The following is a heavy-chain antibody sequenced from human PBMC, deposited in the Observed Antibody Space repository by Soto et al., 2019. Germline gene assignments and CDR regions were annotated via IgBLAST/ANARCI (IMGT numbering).Heavy chain of an antibody. CDR3: ARGHKTPVITFLYDYYGMDV. D-gene: IGHD3-16*01. J-gene: IGHJ6*02. CDR2: IIPIFGTA. CDR1: GGTFSSYA. V-gene: IGHV1-69*13. Sequence: SVKVSCKASGGTFSSYAISWVRQAPGQGLEWMGGIIPIFGTANYAQKFQGRVTITADESTSTAYMELSSLRSEDTAVYYCARGHKTPVITFLYDYYGMDVWGQGTTVTVSS.